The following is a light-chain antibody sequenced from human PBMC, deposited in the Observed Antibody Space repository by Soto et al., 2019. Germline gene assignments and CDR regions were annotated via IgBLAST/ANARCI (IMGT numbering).Light chain of an antibody. V-gene: IGKV3-20*01. CDR2: AAS. Sequence: EVVFTQSPGTLSLSPGENPNLSCRASQSLRSSYLAWYQQKPGQAPRILIYAASSRATGIPDRFSGSGSETDFTLTISRLEPEDSAVYYCQQYDTSPRTFGQGTKVDIK. CDR3: QQYDTSPRT. J-gene: IGKJ1*01. CDR1: QSLRSSY.